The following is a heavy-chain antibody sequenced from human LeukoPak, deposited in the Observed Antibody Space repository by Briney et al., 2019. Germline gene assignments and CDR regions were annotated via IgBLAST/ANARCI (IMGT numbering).Heavy chain of an antibody. D-gene: IGHD3-10*01. CDR1: GFTFSSYG. CDR3: AKEVGFGELLRYNWFDP. CDR2: IGDTGGST. J-gene: IGHJ5*02. Sequence: GRSRRLSCAASGFTFSSYGMSWVRQAPGKGLEWVSAIGDTGGSTFYADSVKGRFTISRDNSKNTLYLQMNSLRAEDTAVYYCAKEVGFGELLRYNWFDPWGQGTLVTVSS. V-gene: IGHV3-23*01.